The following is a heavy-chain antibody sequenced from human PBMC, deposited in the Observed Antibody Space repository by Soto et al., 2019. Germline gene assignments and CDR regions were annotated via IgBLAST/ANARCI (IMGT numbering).Heavy chain of an antibody. D-gene: IGHD3-10*01. CDR1: GFTVSSNY. CDR2: IYSGGST. V-gene: IGHV3-53*01. CDR3: ARGSVRMARGVTIAYYFDY. Sequence: PGGSLRLSCAASGFTVSSNYMSWVRQAPGKGLEWVSVIYSGGSTYYADSVKGRFTISRDNSKNTLYLQMNSLRAEDTAVYYCARGSVRMARGVTIAYYFDYWGQGTLVTVSS. J-gene: IGHJ4*02.